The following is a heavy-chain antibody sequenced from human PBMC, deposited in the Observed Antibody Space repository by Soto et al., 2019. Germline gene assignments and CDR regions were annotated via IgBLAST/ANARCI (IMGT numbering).Heavy chain of an antibody. J-gene: IGHJ4*02. CDR3: ARGSSVLYADEVYYFDD. Sequence: SETLSLTCAVYGGSFSGYYWSWIRQPPGKGLEWIGEINHSGSTNYNPSLKSRVTISVDTSKNQFSLKLSSVTAADTAVYYCARGSSVLYADEVYYFDDWGQGTLDTVSS. D-gene: IGHD2-8*01. CDR2: INHSGST. V-gene: IGHV4-34*01. CDR1: GGSFSGYY.